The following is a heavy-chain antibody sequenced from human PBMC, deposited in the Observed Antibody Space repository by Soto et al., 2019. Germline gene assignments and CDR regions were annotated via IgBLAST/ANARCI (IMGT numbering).Heavy chain of an antibody. V-gene: IGHV4-31*03. CDR3: AREQPLVFNWFDP. J-gene: IGHJ5*02. D-gene: IGHD6-13*01. Sequence: SETLSLTCTVSGGSISSGGYYWSWIRQHPGKGLEWIGYIYYSGSTYYNPSLKSRVTISVDTSKNQFSLKLSSVTAADTAVYYCAREQPLVFNWFDPCGQGTLVTVSS. CDR2: IYYSGST. CDR1: GGSISSGGYY.